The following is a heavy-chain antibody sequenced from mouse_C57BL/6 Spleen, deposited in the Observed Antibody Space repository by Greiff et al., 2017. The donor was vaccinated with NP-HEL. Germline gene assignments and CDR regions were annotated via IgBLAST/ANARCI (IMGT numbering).Heavy chain of an antibody. CDR2: IDPSDSYT. CDR1: GYTFTSYW. CDR3: ARGGSSYADYFDY. J-gene: IGHJ2*01. V-gene: IGHV1-59*01. D-gene: IGHD1-1*01. Sequence: QVQLQQPGAELVRPGTSVKLSCKASGYTFTSYWMHWVKQRPGQGLEWIGVIDPSDSYTNYNQKFKGKATLTVDTSSSTAYMQLSSLTSEDSAVYYCARGGSSYADYFDYWGQGTTLTVSS.